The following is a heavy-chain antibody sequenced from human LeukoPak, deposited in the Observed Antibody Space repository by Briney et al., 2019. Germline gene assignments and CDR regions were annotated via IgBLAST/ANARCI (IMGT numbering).Heavy chain of an antibody. CDR2: IYRSGST. J-gene: IGHJ2*01. Sequence: SAPRSLSGAVSGGSISSGGYSWSWIRQPPGKGLEWIWYIYRSGSTYYNPFLKSRVTVSVDWSNNQFSLKLSSVTAADTAVYYCARGKGIKDYGGNPARNWYFDLWGRGTLVTVSS. V-gene: IGHV4-30-2*01. D-gene: IGHD4-23*01. CDR1: GGSISSGGYS. CDR3: ARGKGIKDYGGNPARNWYFDL.